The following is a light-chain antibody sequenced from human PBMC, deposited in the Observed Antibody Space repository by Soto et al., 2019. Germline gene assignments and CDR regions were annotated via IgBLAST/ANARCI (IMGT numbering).Light chain of an antibody. V-gene: IGKV3-15*01. CDR2: AAS. CDR3: HQYNNWPWT. Sequence: ETVMTQSPVTLSVSPGDTATLSCRASQRVSIHLAWYQQKPSQAPRLLIYAASTRATCIPVRFSGSGSETEFTLTIRSLQSEDFALYYCHQYNNWPWTFGQGTKV. CDR1: QRVSIH. J-gene: IGKJ1*01.